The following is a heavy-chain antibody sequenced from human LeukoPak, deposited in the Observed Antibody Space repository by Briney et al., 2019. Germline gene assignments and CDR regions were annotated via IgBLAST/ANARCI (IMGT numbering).Heavy chain of an antibody. D-gene: IGHD5-12*01. Sequence: PGGSLRLSCAASGFTFSSYAMHWVRQAPGKGLEYVSAISSNGGSTYYANSVKGRFTISRDNSKNTLYLQMGSLRAEDMAVYYCARDRGYSGYDPLFDYRGQGTLVTVSS. J-gene: IGHJ4*02. CDR3: ARDRGYSGYDPLFDY. V-gene: IGHV3-64*01. CDR2: ISSNGGST. CDR1: GFTFSSYA.